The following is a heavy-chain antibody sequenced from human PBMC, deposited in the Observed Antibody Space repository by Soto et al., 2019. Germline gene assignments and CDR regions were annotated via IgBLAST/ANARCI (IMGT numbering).Heavy chain of an antibody. CDR1: GYTFTSYD. J-gene: IGHJ3*02. CDR3: ARALVGYCSGGSCYGDAFDI. CDR2: MNPNSGNT. Sequence: QVQLVQSGAEVKKPGASVKVSCKASGYTFTSYDINWVRQATGQGLEWMGWMNPNSGNTGYAQKFQGRVTMTRNTSRSTAYMELSSLRSEDTAVYYCARALVGYCSGGSCYGDAFDIWGQGTMVTVSS. V-gene: IGHV1-8*01. D-gene: IGHD2-15*01.